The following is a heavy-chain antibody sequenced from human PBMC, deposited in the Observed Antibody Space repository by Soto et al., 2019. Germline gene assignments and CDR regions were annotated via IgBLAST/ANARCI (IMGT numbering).Heavy chain of an antibody. D-gene: IGHD3-10*01. CDR1: GGSISTYY. CDR2: IYASGAT. CDR3: ARSHSFDGSIYHYYFDF. V-gene: IGHV4-59*01. Sequence: TLSLTCTVSGGSISTYYWSWIRQPPGGTLEWIGYIYASGATTYNPSLESRVTMSVDMHNNEFSLELTSLTAADTAVYYCARSHSFDGSIYHYYFDFWGQGNLVTVSS. J-gene: IGHJ4*02.